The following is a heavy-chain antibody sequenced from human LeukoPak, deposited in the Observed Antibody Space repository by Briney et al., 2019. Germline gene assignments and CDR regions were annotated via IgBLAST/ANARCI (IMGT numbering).Heavy chain of an antibody. J-gene: IGHJ6*03. CDR2: IIPIFGTA. D-gene: IGHD3-16*01. V-gene: IGHV1-69*05. CDR1: GGTFSSYA. CDR3: ARGRGSPLGDYYYYMDV. Sequence: ASVKVSCKASGGTFSSYAISWVRQAPGQGLEWMGGIIPIFGTANYAQKFQGRVTITTDESTSTAYMELSSLRSEDTAVYYCARGRGSPLGDYYYYMDVWGKGTTVTVSS.